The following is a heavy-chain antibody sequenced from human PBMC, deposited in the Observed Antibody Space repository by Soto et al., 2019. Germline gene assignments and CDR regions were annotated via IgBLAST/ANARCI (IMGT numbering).Heavy chain of an antibody. V-gene: IGHV5-51*01. D-gene: IGHD2-2*03. CDR3: ARLGGYCSSTSCYHNWFDP. Sequence: PGASLKISCKGSGYSFTSYWIGWVRQMPGKGLEWMGIIYPGDSDTRYSPSFQGQVTISADKSISTAYLQWSSLKASDTAMYYCARLGGYCSSTSCYHNWFDPWGQGTLVTVSS. CDR2: IYPGDSDT. J-gene: IGHJ5*02. CDR1: GYSFTSYW.